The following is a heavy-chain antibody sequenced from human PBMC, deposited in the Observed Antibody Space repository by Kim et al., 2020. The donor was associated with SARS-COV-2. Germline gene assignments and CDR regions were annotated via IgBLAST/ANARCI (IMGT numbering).Heavy chain of an antibody. CDR1: GFTFSSYA. CDR3: AKEALYCSSTSCYVRDYFDY. V-gene: IGHV3-23*01. D-gene: IGHD2-2*01. Sequence: GGSLRLSCAASGFTFSSYAMSWVRQAPGKGLEWVSAISGSGGSTYYADSVKGRFTISRDNSKNTLYLQMNSLRAEDTAVYYCAKEALYCSSTSCYVRDYFDYWGQGTLVTVSS. J-gene: IGHJ4*02. CDR2: ISGSGGST.